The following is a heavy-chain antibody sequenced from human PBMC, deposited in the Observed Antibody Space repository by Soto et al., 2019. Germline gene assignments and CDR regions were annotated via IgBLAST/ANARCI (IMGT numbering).Heavy chain of an antibody. Sequence: PGESLKISCKGFGYTFTNYWIGWVRQMPGKGPEWMGIIYPGDSDTKYNPSFQGQVTISADKSITTTYLQRSSLKASDTAIYYCAASIFYYGMDVWGQGTTVTVSS. CDR3: AASIFYYGMDV. CDR1: GYTFTNYW. CDR2: IYPGDSDT. J-gene: IGHJ6*02. V-gene: IGHV5-51*01.